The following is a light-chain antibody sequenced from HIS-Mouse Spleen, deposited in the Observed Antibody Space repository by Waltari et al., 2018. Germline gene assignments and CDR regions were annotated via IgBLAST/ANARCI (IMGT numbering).Light chain of an antibody. V-gene: IGLV1-47*01. CDR1: SPNIGSNH. Sequence: QSVLTQPPSASGTPAQRVPISCSGSSPNIGSNHVYWYQQLPGTAPKLLIYRNNQRPSGVPDRFSGSKSGTSASLAISGLRSEDEADYYCAAWDDSLSGYVFGTGTKVTVL. CDR3: AAWDDSLSGYV. J-gene: IGLJ1*01. CDR2: RNN.